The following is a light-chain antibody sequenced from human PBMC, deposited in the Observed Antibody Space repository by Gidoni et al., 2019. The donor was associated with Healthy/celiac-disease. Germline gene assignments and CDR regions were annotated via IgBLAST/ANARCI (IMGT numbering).Light chain of an antibody. Sequence: DIVMTQSPLSLPVTPGEPASISCRSSQSLLHSNGYNYLDWYLQKPGQSPQLLIYLGSNRASGVPDRFSGSGSGTDFTLKISRVEPEDVGVYYCMQALQTPRTFXQXTKVEIK. CDR2: LGS. V-gene: IGKV2-28*01. CDR3: MQALQTPRT. J-gene: IGKJ1*01. CDR1: QSLLHSNGYNY.